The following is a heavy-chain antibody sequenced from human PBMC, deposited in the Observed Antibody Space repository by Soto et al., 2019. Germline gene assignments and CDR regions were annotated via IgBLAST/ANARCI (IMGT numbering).Heavy chain of an antibody. CDR1: GFTFDDYA. V-gene: IGHV3-9*01. CDR3: AKYISREARRNYYDGMDV. Sequence: GGSLRLSCAASGFTFDDYAMHWVRQAPGKGLEWVSGISWNSGSIGYADSVKGRFTISRDNAKNSLYLQMNSLRAEDTALYYCAKYISREARRNYYDGMDVWGQGTTVTVSS. D-gene: IGHD6-6*01. J-gene: IGHJ6*02. CDR2: ISWNSGSI.